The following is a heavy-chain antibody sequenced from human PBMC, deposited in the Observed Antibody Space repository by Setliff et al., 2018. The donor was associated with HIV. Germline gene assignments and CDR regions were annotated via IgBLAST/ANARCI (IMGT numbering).Heavy chain of an antibody. Sequence: ASVKVSCKASGYTFTNYGISWVQQAPGQGLEWMGWISPYNGNTNYAQKLQGRVTMTTDTSTSTAYMELRSLRSDDTAVYYCARDLYSSGWPNWFDPWGQGTLVTVSS. CDR1: GYTFTNYG. CDR3: ARDLYSSGWPNWFDP. CDR2: ISPYNGNT. J-gene: IGHJ5*02. D-gene: IGHD6-19*01. V-gene: IGHV1-18*01.